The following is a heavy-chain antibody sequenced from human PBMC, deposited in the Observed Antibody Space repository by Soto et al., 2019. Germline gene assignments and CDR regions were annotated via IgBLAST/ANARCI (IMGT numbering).Heavy chain of an antibody. Sequence: SETLSLTCTVSGGSISSYYWSWIRQPAGKGLEWIGRIYTSGSTNYNPSLKSRVTMSVDTSKNQFSLKLSSVTAADTAVYYCARVSRVSSSWYYYYGMDVWGQGTTVTVSS. CDR3: ARVSRVSSSWYYYYGMDV. D-gene: IGHD6-13*01. CDR1: GGSISSYY. V-gene: IGHV4-4*07. J-gene: IGHJ6*02. CDR2: IYTSGST.